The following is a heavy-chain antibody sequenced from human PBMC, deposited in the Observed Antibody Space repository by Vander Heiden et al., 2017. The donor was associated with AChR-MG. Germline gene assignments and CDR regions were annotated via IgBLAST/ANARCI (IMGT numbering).Heavy chain of an antibody. Sequence: EVQLLESGGGLVQPGGSLRPSCTGSGFTFSRYAMGWVRQGPGKGLEWVSAISGSGGSTYYAEYVKGRFTISRDNSKNTLYLQMNSLRAEETPVYYCAKADDSSVYYCQGLFAFDIWGQGTMVAHSS. D-gene: IGHD3-22*01. V-gene: IGHV3-23*01. CDR1: GFTFSRYA. CDR2: ISGSGGST. CDR3: AKADDSSVYYCQGLFAFDI. J-gene: IGHJ3*02.